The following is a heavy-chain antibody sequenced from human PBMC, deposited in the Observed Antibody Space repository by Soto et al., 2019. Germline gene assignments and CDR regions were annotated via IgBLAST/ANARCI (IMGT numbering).Heavy chain of an antibody. CDR1: GGFVSSGSYY. CDR2: MSHSGGT. CDR3: ACVERGTATTVVDAFDI. Sequence: QVQLQQWGAGLLKPSETLSLTCAVYGGFVSSGSYYWSWIRQPPGKGLEWIGEMSHSGGTHFNPSLNSRVTISVDTSKNQFSLKRSSVTAADTALYYCACVERGTATTVVDAFDIWGPGTMVTVSS. D-gene: IGHD1-1*01. J-gene: IGHJ3*02. V-gene: IGHV4-34*01.